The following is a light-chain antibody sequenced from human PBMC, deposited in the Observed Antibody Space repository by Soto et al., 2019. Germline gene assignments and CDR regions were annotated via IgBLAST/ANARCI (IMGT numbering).Light chain of an antibody. J-gene: IGKJ5*01. Sequence: DIQMTQSPSTLSASVGDRVTITCRASQSISSWLAWYQQKPGKAPKLLIYDACSLESGVPSRFSVSESRTEFPLTISNQQPDDFANYYCQQYYSYRTFGGGTRLEIK. CDR1: QSISSW. CDR3: QQYYSYRT. V-gene: IGKV1-5*01. CDR2: DAC.